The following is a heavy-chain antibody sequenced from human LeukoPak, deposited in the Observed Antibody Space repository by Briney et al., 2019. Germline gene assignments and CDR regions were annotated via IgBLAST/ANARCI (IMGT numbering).Heavy chain of an antibody. J-gene: IGHJ4*02. D-gene: IGHD2-2*01. CDR2: IYYSGST. V-gene: IGHV4-39*02. CDR1: GGSISSSSYY. CDR3: AREKDLGRAAMIDY. Sequence: SETLSLTCTVSGGSISSSSYYWGWIRQPPGKGLEWIGSIYYSGSTYYNPSLKSRVTISVDTSKNQFSLKLSSVTAADPAVYYCAREKDLGRAAMIDYWGQGTLVTVSS.